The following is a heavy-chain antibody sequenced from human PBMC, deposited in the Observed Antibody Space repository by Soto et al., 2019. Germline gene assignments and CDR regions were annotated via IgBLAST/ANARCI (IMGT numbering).Heavy chain of an antibody. J-gene: IGHJ5*02. CDR2: ISGSGGST. D-gene: IGHD3-3*01. CDR3: AKGPYDFWSGYYPQGEDNWFDP. Sequence: GGSLRLSCAASGFTFSSYAMSWVRQAPGKGLEWVSAISGSGGSTYYADSVKGRFTISRDNSKNTLYLQMNSLRAEDTAVYYCAKGPYDFWSGYYPQGEDNWFDPWGQGTLVTVSS. V-gene: IGHV3-23*01. CDR1: GFTFSSYA.